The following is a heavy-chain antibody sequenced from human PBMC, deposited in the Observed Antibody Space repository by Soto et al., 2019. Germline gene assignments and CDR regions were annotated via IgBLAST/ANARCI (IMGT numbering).Heavy chain of an antibody. CDR2: ISGSSSTM. V-gene: IGHV3-48*01. J-gene: IGHJ4*02. Sequence: GGSLRLSCAASGFTFSSYSMNWVRQAPGKGLEWVSYISGSSSTMYYADSVRGRFTISRDNAKNSLYLQMNSLRAEDTAVFYCAREIGYSSGRPIFDYWGQGALVIVSS. D-gene: IGHD2-15*01. CDR1: GFTFSSYS. CDR3: AREIGYSSGRPIFDY.